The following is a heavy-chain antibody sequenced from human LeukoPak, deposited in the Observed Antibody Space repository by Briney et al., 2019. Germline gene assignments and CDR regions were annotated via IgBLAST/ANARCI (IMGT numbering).Heavy chain of an antibody. J-gene: IGHJ4*02. CDR1: GFTFSRDS. Sequence: GGSLRLSCAASGFTFSRDSMHWVRQSPGKGLVWLPRINPDGSTTNYADSVKGRFTISRDNAKNTLYLQMNSLRDEDTAVYYCASDVGYKFDYWGQGTLVTFSS. V-gene: IGHV3-74*01. CDR2: INPDGSTT. CDR3: ASDVGYKFDY. D-gene: IGHD6-25*01.